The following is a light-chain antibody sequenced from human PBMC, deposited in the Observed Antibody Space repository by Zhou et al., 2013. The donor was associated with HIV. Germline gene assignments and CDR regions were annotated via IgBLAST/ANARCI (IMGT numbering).Light chain of an antibody. CDR1: QDIVTY. Sequence: GDRVTITCRASQDIVTYVAWYQQTPGTAPRVLIYDASTLQTGVSSRFSGSGSGTEFTLSISGLQREDFAIYYCQQLNSFPLTLGQGTRLEIK. J-gene: IGKJ5*01. CDR2: DAS. CDR3: QQLNSFPLT. V-gene: IGKV1-9*01.